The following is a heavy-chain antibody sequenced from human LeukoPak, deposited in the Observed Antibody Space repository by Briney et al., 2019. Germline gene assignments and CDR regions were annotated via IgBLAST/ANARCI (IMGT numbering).Heavy chain of an antibody. CDR1: GFTFSSYD. D-gene: IGHD3-22*01. CDR2: ITSSSSYI. Sequence: GGSLRLSCAASGFTFSSYDMNWVRQAPGKGLEWVSSITSSSSYIYYADSVKGRFTISRDNAKNSLYLQMNSLRAEDTAVYYCARHVVAVGFDYWGQGTLVTVSS. V-gene: IGHV3-21*01. J-gene: IGHJ4*02. CDR3: ARHVVAVGFDY.